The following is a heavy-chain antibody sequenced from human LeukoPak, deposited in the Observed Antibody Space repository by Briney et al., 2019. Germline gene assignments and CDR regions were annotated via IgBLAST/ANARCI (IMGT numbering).Heavy chain of an antibody. Sequence: GGSLRLSCAASGFTFSSYGMHWVRQAPGKGLEWVAVISYDGSNKYYADSVKGRFTISRDNSKNTLYLQMNSLRAEDTAVYYCARDLNGASFDYWGQGTLVTVSS. CDR3: ARDLNGASFDY. CDR2: ISYDGSNK. V-gene: IGHV3-30*03. D-gene: IGHD4-17*01. J-gene: IGHJ4*02. CDR1: GFTFSSYG.